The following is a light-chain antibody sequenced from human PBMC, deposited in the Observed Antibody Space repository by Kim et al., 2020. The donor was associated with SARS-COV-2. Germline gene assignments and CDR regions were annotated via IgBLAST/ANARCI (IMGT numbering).Light chain of an antibody. Sequence: GKTVTISCIRSSGSIASNYVQWYQQRPGSSPSPVIYEHNQRPSGIPARFSGSVDSSSNSASLTIAGLKTEDEADYYCQSYNSSNWVFGGGTQLTVL. CDR3: QSYNSSNWV. CDR1: SGSIASNY. CDR2: EHN. V-gene: IGLV6-57*01. J-gene: IGLJ3*02.